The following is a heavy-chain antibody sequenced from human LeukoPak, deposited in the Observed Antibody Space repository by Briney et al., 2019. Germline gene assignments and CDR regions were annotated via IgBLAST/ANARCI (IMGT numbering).Heavy chain of an antibody. D-gene: IGHD3-10*01. Sequence: GESLKVSCKTSGYTFTDYYVHWVRQAPGQGLEWMGWFNPDNGGTNSVQKFQGRVTMTGNTSMRTAYMELSRLTSDDTAIYYCVRNHVVLQCFGEGGFDPWGQGTLVTVSS. V-gene: IGHV1-2*02. CDR3: VRNHVVLQCFGEGGFDP. CDR2: FNPDNGGT. J-gene: IGHJ5*02. CDR1: GYTFTDYY.